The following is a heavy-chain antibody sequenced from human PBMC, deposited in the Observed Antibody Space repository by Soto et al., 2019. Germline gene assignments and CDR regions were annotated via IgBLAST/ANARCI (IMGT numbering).Heavy chain of an antibody. V-gene: IGHV4-59*08. CDR1: GGSINNYY. J-gene: IGHJ4*01. Sequence: QVQLQESGPGLVKPSETLSLTCTVSGGSINNYYWSWIRQPPGDGLEWIGSIYYAGSSNYNPSLTSRVTISLDTSKNHFSLKLTSVTAADTVVYYCARHSWELRKTFDYWGQGTLVTVSS. CDR2: IYYAGSS. D-gene: IGHD1-7*01. CDR3: ARHSWELRKTFDY.